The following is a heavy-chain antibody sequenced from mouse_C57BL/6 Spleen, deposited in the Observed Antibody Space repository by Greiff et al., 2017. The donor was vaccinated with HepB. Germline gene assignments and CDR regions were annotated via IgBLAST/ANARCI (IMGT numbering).Heavy chain of an antibody. D-gene: IGHD1-1*01. CDR1: GYTFTDYE. V-gene: IGHV1-15*01. Sequence: VQLQQSGAELVRPGASVTLSCKASGYTFTDYEMHWVKQTPVHGLEWIGAIDPETGGTAYNQKFKGKAILTADKSSSTAYMELRSLTSEDSAVYYCTRSHGTSRGFAYWGQGTLGTVSA. J-gene: IGHJ3*01. CDR3: TRSHGTSRGFAY. CDR2: IDPETGGT.